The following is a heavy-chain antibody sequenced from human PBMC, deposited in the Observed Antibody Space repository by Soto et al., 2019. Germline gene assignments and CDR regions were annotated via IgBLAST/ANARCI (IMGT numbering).Heavy chain of an antibody. V-gene: IGHV3-23*01. Sequence: EVQVLESGGGLVQPGGSLRLSCAATGFTFSDFAMSWVRQAPRKGLEWVSRIYGGGNGPHYADSVKGRVTISRDNSKNTLYLQMNSLRAEDTAVYYCAKMEGMDPWAYSFDYWGQGTLVTVSS. CDR2: IYGGGNGP. CDR1: GFTFSDFA. CDR3: AKMEGMDPWAYSFDY. J-gene: IGHJ4*02. D-gene: IGHD2-2*03.